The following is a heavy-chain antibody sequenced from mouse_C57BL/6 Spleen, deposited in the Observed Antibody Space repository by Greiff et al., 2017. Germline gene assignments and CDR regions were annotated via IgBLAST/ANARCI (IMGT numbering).Heavy chain of an antibody. V-gene: IGHV1-55*01. CDR3: ARLDYYDYDGFAY. J-gene: IGHJ3*01. CDR1: GYTFTSYW. CDR2: IYPGSGST. Sequence: QVQLQQPGAELVKPGASVKMSCKASGYTFTSYWITWVKQRPGQGLEWIGDIYPGSGSTNYNEKFKSKATLTVDTSSSTAYMQLSSLTSEDSAVYYCARLDYYDYDGFAYWGQGTLVTVSA. D-gene: IGHD2-4*01.